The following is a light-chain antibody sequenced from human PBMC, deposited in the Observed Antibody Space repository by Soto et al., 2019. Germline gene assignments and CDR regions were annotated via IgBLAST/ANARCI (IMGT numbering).Light chain of an antibody. CDR3: CEYSVHSTVV. CDR1: SSDVGSYNL. CDR2: EGS. J-gene: IGLJ2*01. V-gene: IGLV2-23*03. Sequence: QSALTQPASVSGSPGQSITISCTGTSSDVGSYNLVSWYQHHPGKAPKLMIYEGSKWPSGVSNRFSGSKSGNTASLTISGLQAEDEADYYCCEYSVHSTVVFGGGTKLTVL.